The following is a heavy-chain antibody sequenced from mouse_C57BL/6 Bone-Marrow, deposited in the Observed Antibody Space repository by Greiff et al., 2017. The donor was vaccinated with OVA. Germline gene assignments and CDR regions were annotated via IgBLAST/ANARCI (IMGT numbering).Heavy chain of an antibody. CDR3: ASTLWFYFDY. J-gene: IGHJ2*01. V-gene: IGHV1-82*01. CDR2: IYPGDGDT. CDR1: GYAFSSSW. Sequence: QVQLQQSGPELVKPGASVKISCKASGYAFSSSWMNWVKQRPGQGLEWIGRIYPGDGDTNYNGKFKGKATLTADKSSSTAYMQLSSLTSEDSAVYFCASTLWFYFDYWGQGTTLTVSS. D-gene: IGHD2-2*01.